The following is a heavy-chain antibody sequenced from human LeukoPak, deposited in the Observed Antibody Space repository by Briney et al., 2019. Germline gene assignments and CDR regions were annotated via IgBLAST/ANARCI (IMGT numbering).Heavy chain of an antibody. J-gene: IGHJ4*02. V-gene: IGHV3-30*04. Sequence: PGGSLRLSCVASRLTLSDYTVTWVRQAPGKGLEWVAVISYDGSNEYYADSVKGRFTISRDNSKNTLYLQMSSLRGEDTAVYYCAREWTTAEFDSWGQGTLVTVSS. D-gene: IGHD4-17*01. CDR1: RLTLSDYT. CDR2: ISYDGSNE. CDR3: AREWTTAEFDS.